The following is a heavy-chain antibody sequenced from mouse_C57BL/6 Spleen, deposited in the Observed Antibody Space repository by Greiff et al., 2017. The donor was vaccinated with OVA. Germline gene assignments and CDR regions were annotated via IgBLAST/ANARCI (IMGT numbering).Heavy chain of an antibody. CDR3: ASRDYGGAWFAY. CDR2: IWGVGST. Sequence: VKLMESGPGLVAPSQSLSITCTVSGFSLTSYGVDWVRQSPGKGLEWLGVIWGVGSTNYNSALKSRLSISKDNSKSQVFLKMNSLQTDDTAMYYCASRDYGGAWFAYWGQGTLVTVSA. J-gene: IGHJ3*01. V-gene: IGHV2-6*01. D-gene: IGHD2-4*01. CDR1: GFSLTSYG.